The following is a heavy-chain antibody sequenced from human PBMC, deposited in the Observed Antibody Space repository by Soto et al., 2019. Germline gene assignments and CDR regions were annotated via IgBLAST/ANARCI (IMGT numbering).Heavy chain of an antibody. J-gene: IGHJ4*02. Sequence: GSGPTLVNPTQTLTLTCTFSGFSLSTTGMCVSWIRQPPGKALEWLALIDWADDKYYSTSLKTRLTISKDTSKNQVVLTMTNVEPVGTATYFCSRAVGGFTYGYPDYWGQGTLVTVSS. CDR2: IDWADDK. CDR3: SRAVGGFTYGYPDY. CDR1: GFSLSTTGMC. D-gene: IGHD5-18*01. V-gene: IGHV2-70*01.